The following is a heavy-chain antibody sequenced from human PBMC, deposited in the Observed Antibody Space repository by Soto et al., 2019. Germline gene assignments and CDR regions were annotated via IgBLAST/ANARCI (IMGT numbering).Heavy chain of an antibody. J-gene: IGHJ1*01. V-gene: IGHV4-34*01. D-gene: IGHD3-3*01. Sequence: SETLSLTCAVYGGSFSGYYWSWIRQPPGKGLEWIGEINHSGSTNYNPSLKSRVTISVDTSKNQFSLKLSSVTAADTAVYYCARGGTIFGVVTKAEYFQHWGQGTLVTVSS. CDR1: GGSFSGYY. CDR2: INHSGST. CDR3: ARGGTIFGVVTKAEYFQH.